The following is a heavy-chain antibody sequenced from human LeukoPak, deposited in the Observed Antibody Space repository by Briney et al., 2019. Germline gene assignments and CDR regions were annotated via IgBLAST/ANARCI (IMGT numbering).Heavy chain of an antibody. Sequence: SETLSLTCTVSGGSISDYYWNWIRQPPGKGLEWIGYINYSGSTNYNPSLKSRVAISVDTSKNQFSLNLSSVTAADTALYYCTRGFRSSFSDQWGQGTLVTVSS. CDR1: GGSISDYY. CDR2: INYSGST. CDR3: TRGFRSSFSDQ. J-gene: IGHJ4*02. D-gene: IGHD1-26*01. V-gene: IGHV4-59*01.